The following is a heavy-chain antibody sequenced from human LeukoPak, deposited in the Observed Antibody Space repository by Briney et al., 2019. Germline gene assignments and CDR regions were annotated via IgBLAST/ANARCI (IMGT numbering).Heavy chain of an antibody. J-gene: IGHJ4*02. Sequence: GGSLRLSCAASGFTFSSYGMHWVRQAPGKGLEWVAVIWCDGSNKYYADSVKGRFTISRDNSKNTLYLQMNSLRAEDTAVYYCAKDNYYDSSGYSLLDYWGQGTLVTVSS. CDR3: AKDNYYDSSGYSLLDY. D-gene: IGHD3-22*01. CDR1: GFTFSSYG. CDR2: IWCDGSNK. V-gene: IGHV3-33*06.